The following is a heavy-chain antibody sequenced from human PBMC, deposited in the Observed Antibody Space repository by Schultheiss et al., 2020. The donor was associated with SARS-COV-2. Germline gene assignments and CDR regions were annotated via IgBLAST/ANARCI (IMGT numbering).Heavy chain of an antibody. CDR3: ARDRDYYFDY. CDR2: ISGSGGST. J-gene: IGHJ4*02. CDR1: GFTFSTYW. V-gene: IGHV3-23*01. Sequence: GGSLRLSCAASGFTFSTYWMSWVRQAPGKGLEWVSAISGSGGSTYYADSVKGRFTISRDNSKNTLYLQMNSLRAEDTAVYYCARDRDYYFDYWGQGTLVTVSS.